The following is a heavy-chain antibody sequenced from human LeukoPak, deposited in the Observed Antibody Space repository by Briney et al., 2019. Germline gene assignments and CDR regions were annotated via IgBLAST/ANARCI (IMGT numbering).Heavy chain of an antibody. CDR1: GVTFSNYE. CDR2: INGRGSTI. CDR3: VGSANLAD. Sequence: GGSLRLSCAASGVTFSNYEMNWVRQAPGKGLEWISYINGRGSTINYADSVKGRFTISRDNAKNSLYLQMYSLRVEDTAVYYCVGSANLADWGQGTLVTVSS. D-gene: IGHD4/OR15-4a*01. J-gene: IGHJ4*02. V-gene: IGHV3-48*03.